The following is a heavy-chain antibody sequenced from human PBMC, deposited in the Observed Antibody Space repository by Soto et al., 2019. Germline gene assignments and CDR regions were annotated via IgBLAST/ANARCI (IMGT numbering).Heavy chain of an antibody. V-gene: IGHV1-69*02. J-gene: IGHJ5*02. D-gene: IGHD4-17*01. Sequence: QVQLVQSGAEVKKPGSSVKVSCKASGGTFRSYTISWVRQAPGQGLEWMGRIIPILGIANYAQKFQGRVTITADKSTSTAYMELSRLRSEDTAVYDCASSSFDYGDSLSYWFDPWGQGTLVTVSS. CDR2: IIPILGIA. CDR1: GGTFRSYT. CDR3: ASSSFDYGDSLSYWFDP.